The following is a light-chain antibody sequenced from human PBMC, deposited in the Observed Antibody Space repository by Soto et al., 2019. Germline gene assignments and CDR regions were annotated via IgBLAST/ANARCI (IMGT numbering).Light chain of an antibody. V-gene: IGKV3-20*01. J-gene: IGKJ2*01. Sequence: EIVLTQSPGTLSLSPGERATLSCRASQSVSSSYLAWYQQKPGQAPRLLISGASSRATGIPDRFSGSGSGTDFTLTISRLEPEDFAVYYCQQYGNSPYTFGQGTKLEIK. CDR1: QSVSSSY. CDR3: QQYGNSPYT. CDR2: GAS.